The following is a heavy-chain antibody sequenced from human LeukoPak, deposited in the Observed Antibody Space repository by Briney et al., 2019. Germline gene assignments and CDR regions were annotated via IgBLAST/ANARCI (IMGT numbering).Heavy chain of an antibody. CDR2: FTGGDGSA. D-gene: IGHD5-18*01. CDR3: AKEQPAGPYSYGSLIFYYYGMDV. V-gene: IGHV3-23*01. J-gene: IGHJ6*02. Sequence: GGSLRLSCAASGFTFRNSAMSWVRQAPGKGLEWVSTFTGGDGSAYYADSVKGRFTISRDNSKNTLYLQMNSLRAEDTAVYYCAKEQPAGPYSYGSLIFYYYGMDVWGQGTTVTVSS. CDR1: GFTFRNSA.